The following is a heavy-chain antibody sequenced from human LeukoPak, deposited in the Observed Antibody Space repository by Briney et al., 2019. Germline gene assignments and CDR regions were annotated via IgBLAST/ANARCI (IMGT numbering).Heavy chain of an antibody. D-gene: IGHD6-13*01. V-gene: IGHV1-2*04. CDR1: GYTFTGYY. CDR3: ARAPYSRGNWFDP. J-gene: IGHJ5*02. CDR2: INPNSGGT. Sequence: ASVKVSCKASGYTFTGYYMHWVRQAPGQGLEWMGWINPNSGGTNYAQKFQGWVTMTRDTSISTAYMELSRLRSDDTAVYYCARAPYSRGNWFDPWGQGTLVTVSS.